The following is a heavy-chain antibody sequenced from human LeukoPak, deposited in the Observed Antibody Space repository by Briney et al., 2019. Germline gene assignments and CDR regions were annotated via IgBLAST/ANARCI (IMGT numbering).Heavy chain of an antibody. CDR3: AREGGFYRPLYY. J-gene: IGHJ4*02. CDR1: GGSVTSTNW. CDR2: VHLDGRT. Sequence: PSETLSLTCDVSGGSVTSTNWWTCVRQPPGKGLEWIGEVHLDGRTNYNPSLKSRLIMSMDMPENNISLKLTSVTAADTAVYYCAREGGFYRPLYYSGQGTLVTVSS. D-gene: IGHD3-3*01. V-gene: IGHV4-4*02.